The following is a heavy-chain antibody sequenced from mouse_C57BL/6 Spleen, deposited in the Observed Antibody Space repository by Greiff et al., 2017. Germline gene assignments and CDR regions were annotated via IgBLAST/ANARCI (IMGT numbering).Heavy chain of an antibody. D-gene: IGHD2-3*01. CDR2: IYPRSGTT. J-gene: IGHJ2*01. V-gene: IGHV1-81*01. Sequence: QVQLQQSGAELARPGASVKLSCKASGYTFTSYGISWVKQRTGQGLEWIGEIYPRSGTTYYNEKFKGKATLTADKSSSTAYMVLRSLTSEDSAVYFCARGYDGLYYFDYWGQGTTLTVSS. CDR1: GYTFTSYG. CDR3: ARGYDGLYYFDY.